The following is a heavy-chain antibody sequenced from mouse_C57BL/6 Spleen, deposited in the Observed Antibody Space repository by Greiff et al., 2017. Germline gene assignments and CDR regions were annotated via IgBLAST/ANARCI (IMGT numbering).Heavy chain of an antibody. V-gene: IGHV3-6*01. J-gene: IGHJ3*01. Sequence: VQLQQSGPGLVKPSQSLSLTCSVTGYSITSGYYWNWIRQFPGNKLEWMGYISYDGSNNYNPSLKNRISITRDTSKNQFFLKLNSVTTEDTATYYCASFITTAFAYWGQGTLVTVSA. D-gene: IGHD1-1*01. CDR2: ISYDGSN. CDR3: ASFITTAFAY. CDR1: GYSITSGYY.